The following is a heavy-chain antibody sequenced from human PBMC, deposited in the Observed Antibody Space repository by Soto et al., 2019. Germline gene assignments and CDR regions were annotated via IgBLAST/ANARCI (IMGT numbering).Heavy chain of an antibody. CDR3: ARGGRDAYDWFDP. Sequence: EAQLVESGGGLVQPGGSLRVSCAVSGFTFSDYWMSWVRQAPGKGLEWVAKIKQDGSEKDYVDSVKGRVTISRDNANNSLYLHMYSLRVEDTAIYYCARGGRDAYDWFDPWCQRTLVSVSS. V-gene: IGHV3-7*01. D-gene: IGHD3-16*01. J-gene: IGHJ5*02. CDR2: IKQDGSEK. CDR1: GFTFSDYW.